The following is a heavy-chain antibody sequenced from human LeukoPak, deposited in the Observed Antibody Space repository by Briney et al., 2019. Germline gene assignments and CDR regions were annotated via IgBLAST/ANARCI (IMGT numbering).Heavy chain of an antibody. V-gene: IGHV4-59*01. Sequence: SETLSLTCTVSGGSISSYYWSWIRQPPGKGLEWIGYIYHSGSTNYNPSLKSRVTISVDTSKNQFSLKLSTVTAADTAVYYCASHSGWSDYWGQGTLVTVSS. J-gene: IGHJ4*02. CDR3: ASHSGWSDY. D-gene: IGHD6-19*01. CDR1: GGSISSYY. CDR2: IYHSGST.